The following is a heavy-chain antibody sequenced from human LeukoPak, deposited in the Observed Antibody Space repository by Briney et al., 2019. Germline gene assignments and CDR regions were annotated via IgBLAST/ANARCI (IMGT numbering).Heavy chain of an antibody. D-gene: IGHD3-16*02. CDR3: ARGPPRLRDYVWGSYRLYGMDV. CDR2: INHSGST. J-gene: IGHJ6*02. CDR1: GGSISSYY. V-gene: IGHV4-34*01. Sequence: SETLSLTCTVSGGSISSYYWSWIRQPPGKGLEWIGEINHSGSTNYNPSLKSRVTISVDTSKNQFSLKLSSVTAADTAVYYCARGPPRLRDYVWGSYRLYGMDVWGQGTTVTVSS.